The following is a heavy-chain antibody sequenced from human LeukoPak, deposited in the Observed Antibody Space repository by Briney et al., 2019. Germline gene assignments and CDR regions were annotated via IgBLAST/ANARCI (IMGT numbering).Heavy chain of an antibody. Sequence: ASVKVSCKASGYTFTSYDINWVRQATGQGLEWMGWMNPNSGNTGYAQKFQGRVTMTRDTSISTAYMELSRLRSDDTAVYYCARDAPVVVPAALLHFDYWGQGTLVTVSS. V-gene: IGHV1-8*01. CDR1: GYTFTSYD. D-gene: IGHD2-2*02. CDR2: MNPNSGNT. J-gene: IGHJ4*02. CDR3: ARDAPVVVPAALLHFDY.